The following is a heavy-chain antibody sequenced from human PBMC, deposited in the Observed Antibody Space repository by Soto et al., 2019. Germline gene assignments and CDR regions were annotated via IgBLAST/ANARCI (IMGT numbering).Heavy chain of an antibody. CDR3: ARGGATVSLGLDS. CDR2: IRGDGSDK. V-gene: IGHV3-7*04. CDR1: GFTFGSDW. J-gene: IGHJ4*02. D-gene: IGHD1-26*01. Sequence: EVQLVESGGDLVQPGGSLTLACAASGFTFGSDWMSWVRQTPGKGLEWVANIRGDGSDKYYVDSVKGRFTISRDNAKNSLYLDMNNLRAGGAAVYYCARGGATVSLGLDSWGQGTLVTVSS.